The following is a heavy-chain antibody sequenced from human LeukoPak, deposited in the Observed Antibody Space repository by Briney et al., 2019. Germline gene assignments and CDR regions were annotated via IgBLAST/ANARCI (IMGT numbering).Heavy chain of an antibody. CDR1: GFTFSSYE. CDR2: ISSSGSTI. Sequence: GGSLRVSCAASGFTFSSYEMNWVRQAPGKGLEWVSYISSSGSTIYYADSVKGRFTISRDNAKNSLYLQMNSLRAEDTAVYYCARSGIAARPGIGYWGQGTLVTVSS. CDR3: ARSGIAARPGIGY. V-gene: IGHV3-48*03. J-gene: IGHJ4*02. D-gene: IGHD6-6*01.